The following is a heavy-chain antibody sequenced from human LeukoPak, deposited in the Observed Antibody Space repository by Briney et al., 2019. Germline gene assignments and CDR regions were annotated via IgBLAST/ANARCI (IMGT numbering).Heavy chain of an antibody. Sequence: PGGSLRLSXAASGFTFSSYWMSWVRQAPGKGLEWVANIKQDGSEKYYVDSVKGRFTISRDNAKNSLYLQMNSLRAEDTAVYYCARVPVTTAPFMLYMDVWGKGTTVTVSS. J-gene: IGHJ6*03. CDR3: ARVPVTTAPFMLYMDV. D-gene: IGHD4-17*01. V-gene: IGHV3-7*01. CDR1: GFTFSSYW. CDR2: IKQDGSEK.